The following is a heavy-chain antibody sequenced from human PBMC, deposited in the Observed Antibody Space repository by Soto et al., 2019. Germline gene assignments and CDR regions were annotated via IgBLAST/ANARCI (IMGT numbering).Heavy chain of an antibody. J-gene: IGHJ4*02. CDR2: VIPIFGTA. D-gene: IGHD2-8*01. CDR3: AKNGLDNSPSAIDS. CDR1: GGTFSSYA. Sequence: SVKVSCKASGGTFSSYAISWVRQAPGQGLEWMGGVIPIFGTANYAQKFQGRVTITADESTSTAYMELSSLRSEDTALYYCAKNGLDNSPSAIDSWGPGTLVTVSS. V-gene: IGHV1-69*13.